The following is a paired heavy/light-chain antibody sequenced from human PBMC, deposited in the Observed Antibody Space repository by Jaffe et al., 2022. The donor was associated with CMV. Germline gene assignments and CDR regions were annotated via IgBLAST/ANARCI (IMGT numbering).Heavy chain of an antibody. CDR3: ARRGGASAYYYYYYMDV. V-gene: IGHV5-10-1*03. D-gene: IGHD3-10*01. Sequence: EVQLVQSGAEVKKPGESLRISCKGSGYSFTSYWISWVRQMPGKGLEWMGRIDPSDSYTNYSPSFQGHVTISADKSISTAYLQWSSLKASDTAMYYCARRGGASAYYYYYYMDVWGKGTTVTVSS. J-gene: IGHJ6*03. CDR2: IDPSDSYT. CDR1: GYSFTSYW.
Light chain of an antibody. V-gene: IGKV1-27*01. Sequence: DIQMTQSPSSLSASIGDRVTITCRASQGISNYLAWFQQKPGKAPMLLISGVSALQSGVPSRFSGSGDGTNFILTITSLQPEDVATYYCQNYNSVPLTFGGGTKVEIK. CDR1: QGISNY. J-gene: IGKJ4*01. CDR2: GVS. CDR3: QNYNSVPLT.